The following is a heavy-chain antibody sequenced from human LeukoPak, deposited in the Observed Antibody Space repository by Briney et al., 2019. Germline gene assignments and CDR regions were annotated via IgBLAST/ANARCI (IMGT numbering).Heavy chain of an antibody. V-gene: IGHV1-69*06. CDR2: IIPIFGTA. J-gene: IGHJ6*03. Sequence: GASVKVSCKASGYTFTSYDIKWVRQATGQGLEWMGGIIPIFGTANYAQKFQGRVTITADKSTSTAYIELSSLRSEDTAVYYCATPVTDSQPTDYYYYMDVWGKGTTVTVSS. CDR3: ATPVTDSQPTDYYYYMDV. CDR1: GYTFTSYD. D-gene: IGHD4-11*01.